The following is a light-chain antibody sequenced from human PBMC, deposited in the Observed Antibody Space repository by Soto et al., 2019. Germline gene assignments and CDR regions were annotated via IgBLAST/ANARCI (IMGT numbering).Light chain of an antibody. V-gene: IGKV1-39*01. Sequence: DIQMTQSPSSLSASVGDRVTLTCRASQSISSYLNWYQQKPGKAPKLLIYAASSLQSGVPSRFSGSGSGTDFTLTIISLQPEDFPTYYCQQSYSTPRTFGQGTKVEIK. CDR3: QQSYSTPRT. J-gene: IGKJ1*01. CDR2: AAS. CDR1: QSISSY.